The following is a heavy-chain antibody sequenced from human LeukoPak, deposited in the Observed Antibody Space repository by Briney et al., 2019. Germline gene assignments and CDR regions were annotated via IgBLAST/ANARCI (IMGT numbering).Heavy chain of an antibody. J-gene: IGHJ2*01. CDR3: ATEDSTDKGDFDL. CDR1: GFTFSNHW. CDR2: INQGGSET. Sequence: PGGSLRLSCAASGFTFSNHWMSWVRQAPGNGLEWVANINQGGSETYYADSVKGRFTISRDNAKSALHLELNSLRVEDTALYYCATEDSTDKGDFDLWGRGTLVTVSS. D-gene: IGHD2/OR15-2a*01. V-gene: IGHV3-7*01.